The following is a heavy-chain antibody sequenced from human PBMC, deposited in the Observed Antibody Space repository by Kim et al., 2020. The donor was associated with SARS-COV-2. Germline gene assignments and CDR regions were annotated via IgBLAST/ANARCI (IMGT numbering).Heavy chain of an antibody. CDR3: ASLIVVVPSF. J-gene: IGHJ4*02. Sequence: GGSLRLSCAASGFTFSSYEMNWVRQAPGKGLEWVSYISSSGSTIYYADSVKGRFTISRDNANNSLYLQMNSLRAEDTAVYYCASLIVVVPSFWGQGTLVTVSS. D-gene: IGHD2-2*01. CDR1: GFTFSSYE. V-gene: IGHV3-48*03. CDR2: ISSSGSTI.